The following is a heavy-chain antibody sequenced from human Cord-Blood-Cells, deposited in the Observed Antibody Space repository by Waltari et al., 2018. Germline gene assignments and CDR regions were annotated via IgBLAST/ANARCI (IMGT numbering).Heavy chain of an antibody. Sequence: EVQLVESGGGLVQPGWSLRLSCAAPGFTVSSTYMSLFRTAPGKGLEWVSVIYSGGSTYYADSVKVRFTISRDNSKNTLYLQMNSLRAEDTAVYYCARDGYYDFWSGYYDYWGQGTLVTVSS. V-gene: IGHV3-66*01. CDR3: ARDGYYDFWSGYYDY. D-gene: IGHD3-3*01. CDR2: IYSGGST. J-gene: IGHJ4*02. CDR1: GFTVSSTY.